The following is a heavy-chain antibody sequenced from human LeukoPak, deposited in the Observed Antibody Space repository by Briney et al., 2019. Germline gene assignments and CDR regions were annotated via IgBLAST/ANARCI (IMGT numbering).Heavy chain of an antibody. Sequence: GGSLRLSCAASGFTVSSNYMSWVRQAPGKGLEWVSAISGSGGSTYYADSVKGRFTISRDNSKNTLYLQMNSLRAEDTAVYYCAKDRNAASSMVYYFDYWGQGTLVTVSS. CDR1: GFTVSSNY. CDR3: AKDRNAASSMVYYFDY. V-gene: IGHV3-23*01. CDR2: ISGSGGST. J-gene: IGHJ4*02. D-gene: IGHD2/OR15-2a*01.